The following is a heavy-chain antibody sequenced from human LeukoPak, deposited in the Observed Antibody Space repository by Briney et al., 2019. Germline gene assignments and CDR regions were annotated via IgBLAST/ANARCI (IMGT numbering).Heavy chain of an antibody. J-gene: IGHJ4*02. D-gene: IGHD5-18*01. Sequence: SETLSLTCTVSGGSISSYYRSWIRQPPGKGLEWIGYIYYSGSTNYNPSLKSRVTISVDTSKNQFSLKLSSVTAADTAVYYCARDSYGLYFDYWGQGTLVTVSS. CDR2: IYYSGST. V-gene: IGHV4-59*01. CDR3: ARDSYGLYFDY. CDR1: GGSISSYY.